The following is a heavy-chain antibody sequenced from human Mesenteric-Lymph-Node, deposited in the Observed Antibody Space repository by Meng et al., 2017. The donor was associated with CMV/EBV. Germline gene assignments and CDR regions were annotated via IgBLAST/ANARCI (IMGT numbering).Heavy chain of an antibody. CDR1: GGSISSGGYY. CDR3: ARLILTGYYRNWFDP. J-gene: IGHJ5*02. D-gene: IGHD3-9*01. V-gene: IGHV4-39*07. CDR2: IDQIGST. Sequence: SETLSLTCTVSGGSISSGGYYWSWIRQHPGKGLEWIGEIDQIGSTKYNPSLESRVTFSVDTSKKQVSLNLSSVTAADTAVYYCARLILTGYYRNWFDPWGQGTLVTVSS.